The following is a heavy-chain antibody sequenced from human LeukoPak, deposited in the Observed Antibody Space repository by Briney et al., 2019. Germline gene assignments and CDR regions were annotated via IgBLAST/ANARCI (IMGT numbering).Heavy chain of an antibody. V-gene: IGHV1-8*01. CDR2: MNPNSGNT. CDR3: ARGLSGYQPLNWFDP. Sequence: ASVKVSCKASGYTFTSYDINWVRQATGQGLEWMGWMNPNSGNTGYAQKFQGRVTMTRNTSISTAYMELSSLRSEDTAVYYCARGLSGYQPLNWFDPWGLGTLVTVSS. CDR1: GYTFTSYD. D-gene: IGHD5-12*01. J-gene: IGHJ5*02.